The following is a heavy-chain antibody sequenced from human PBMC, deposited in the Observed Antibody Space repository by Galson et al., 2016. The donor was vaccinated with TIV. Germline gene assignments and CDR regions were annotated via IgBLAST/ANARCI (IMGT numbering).Heavy chain of an antibody. CDR3: AKDRQWIPSSLDY. V-gene: IGHV3-23*01. CDR2: IGGSGGSP. J-gene: IGHJ4*02. D-gene: IGHD5-18*01. Sequence: SLRLSCAASGFTFGSYAMNWVRQAPGKGLEWVSSIGGSGGSPYYADSVKGRFTISRDSSKSTVFLQMNSLRAEDTAIYYCAKDRQWIPSSLDYWGQGILVTVSS. CDR1: GFTFGSYA.